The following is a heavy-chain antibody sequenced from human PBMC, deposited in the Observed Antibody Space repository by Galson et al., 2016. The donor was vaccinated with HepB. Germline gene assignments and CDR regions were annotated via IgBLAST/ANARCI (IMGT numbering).Heavy chain of an antibody. V-gene: IGHV3-74*01. D-gene: IGHD6-19*01. CDR1: GFTFSNYW. Sequence: SLRLSCAASGFTFSNYWMHWVRQAPGKGLVWVSRTNDDGTNTNYADSVKGRFTISRDNAKNTLYLQMNSLRADDTAVYYCARWSSGLSWGQGTLVTVSS. CDR2: TNDDGTNT. CDR3: ARWSSGLS. J-gene: IGHJ4*02.